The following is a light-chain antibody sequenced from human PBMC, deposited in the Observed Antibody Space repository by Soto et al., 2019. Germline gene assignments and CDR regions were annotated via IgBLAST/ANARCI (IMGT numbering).Light chain of an antibody. CDR1: QGISSY. CDR3: QQLNSYCH. CDR2: AAS. V-gene: IGKV1-9*01. J-gene: IGKJ3*01. Sequence: DIQLTQSPSFLSASVGDRVTITCRASQGISSYLAWYQQKPGKAPKLLIYAASTLQSGVPSRFSGSGSGTEFTLTISSLQPEDFATYYCQQLNSYCHFGPGTKVDIK.